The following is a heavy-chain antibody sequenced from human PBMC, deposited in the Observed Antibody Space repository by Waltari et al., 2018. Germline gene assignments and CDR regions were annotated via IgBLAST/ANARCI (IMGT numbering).Heavy chain of an antibody. CDR2: FSSSGSTL. D-gene: IGHD6-13*01. CDR3: ARTGYSSSWYSYYYYYGMDV. J-gene: IGHJ6*02. Sequence: EVQLVESGGGLVQPGGSLRLSCAASGFTFSSYEMNWVRQAPGKGLEWASYFSSSGSTLYYADSVKCRFTISRDNAKNSLYLQMNSLRAEDTAVYYCARTGYSSSWYSYYYYYGMDVWGQGTTVTVSS. V-gene: IGHV3-48*03. CDR1: GFTFSSYE.